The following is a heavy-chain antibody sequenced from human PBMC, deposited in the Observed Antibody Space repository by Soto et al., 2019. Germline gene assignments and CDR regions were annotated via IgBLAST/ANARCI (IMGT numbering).Heavy chain of an antibody. CDR2: IYYSGST. CDR1: GGSINSYY. D-gene: IGHD3-22*01. CDR3: ASSLPYYYDSSGYQCHWFDP. J-gene: IGHJ5*02. V-gene: IGHV4-59*01. Sequence: SETLSLTCTVSGGSINSYYWSWIRQPPGKGLEWIGYIYYSGSTNYNPSLKSRVTILVDTSKNQFSLKLSSVTAADTAVYYCASSLPYYYDSSGYQCHWFDPWGQGTLVTVSS.